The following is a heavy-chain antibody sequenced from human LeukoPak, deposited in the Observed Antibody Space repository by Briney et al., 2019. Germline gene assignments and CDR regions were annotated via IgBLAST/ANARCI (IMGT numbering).Heavy chain of an antibody. J-gene: IGHJ6*03. CDR2: IHHGGST. Sequence: SETLSLTRTVSGYSISSGYYWGWIRQPPGKGLEWSGSIHHGGSTYYNPSLKSRVTISVDTSKNQFSLKLSSVTAADTAVYYCARGIRRSYYYYYMDASGKGTTVTASS. CDR1: GYSISSGYY. V-gene: IGHV4-38-2*02. D-gene: IGHD2-21*01. CDR3: ARGIRRSYYYYYMDA.